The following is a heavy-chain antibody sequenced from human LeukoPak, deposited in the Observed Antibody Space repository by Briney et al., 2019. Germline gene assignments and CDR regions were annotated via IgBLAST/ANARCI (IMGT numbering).Heavy chain of an antibody. V-gene: IGHV3-23*01. CDR2: ISGSGGST. CDR3: AKEAPYSTSWYYDAFDI. Sequence: GGSLRLSCAASGFTFSSYAMSWVRQAPGKGLEWVSAISGSGGSTYYADSVKGRFTISRDNSKNTLYLQMNSLRTEDTAVYYCAKEAPYSTSWYYDAFDIWGQGTMVTVSS. D-gene: IGHD6-13*01. CDR1: GFTFSSYA. J-gene: IGHJ3*02.